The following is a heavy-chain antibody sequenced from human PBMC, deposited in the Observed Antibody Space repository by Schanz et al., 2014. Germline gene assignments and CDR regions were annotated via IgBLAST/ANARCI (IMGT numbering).Heavy chain of an antibody. CDR2: IYYRGST. CDR1: GDSISSSGSY. CDR3: ARERDALDI. V-gene: IGHV4-31*03. Sequence: QVQLQQSGPGLVKPSQTLSLTCTVSGDSISSSGSYWTWIRQHPGKGMEWIGYIYYRGSTHYNQYLKSRVTISTAMSRNQFSLRLKSVTAADTALYYCARERDALDIWGQGTMVIVSS. J-gene: IGHJ3*02.